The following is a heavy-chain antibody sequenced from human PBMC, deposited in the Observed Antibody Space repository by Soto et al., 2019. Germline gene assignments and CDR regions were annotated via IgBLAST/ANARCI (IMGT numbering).Heavy chain of an antibody. CDR3: AKDRITIFGVVIIPQFDY. CDR1: GFTFSSYA. CDR2: ISGSGGST. Sequence: EVQLLESGGGLVQPGGSLRLSCAASGFTFSSYAMSWVRQAPGKGLEWVSAISGSGGSTYYADSVKGRFTISRDNSKNTLYMQMKSLRAEDTAVYYCAKDRITIFGVVIIPQFDYWGQGTLVTVSS. D-gene: IGHD3-3*01. V-gene: IGHV3-23*01. J-gene: IGHJ4*02.